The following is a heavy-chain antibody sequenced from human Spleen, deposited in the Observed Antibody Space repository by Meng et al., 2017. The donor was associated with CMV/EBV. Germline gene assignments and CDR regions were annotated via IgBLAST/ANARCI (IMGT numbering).Heavy chain of an antibody. CDR1: GFTFSNYW. CDR2: IKQDGSEN. Sequence: GESLKISCAASGFTFSNYWMTWVRQAPGKGLEWVANIKQDGSENYYLDSVKGRFTISRDNAKNSLYLQMNSLRAEDMALYYCAKALSPGISHLHYGMDVWGQGTTVTVSS. V-gene: IGHV3-7*03. CDR3: AKALSPGISHLHYGMDV. D-gene: IGHD1-14*01. J-gene: IGHJ6*02.